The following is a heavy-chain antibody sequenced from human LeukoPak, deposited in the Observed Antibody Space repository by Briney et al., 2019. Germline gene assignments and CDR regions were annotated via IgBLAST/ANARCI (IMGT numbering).Heavy chain of an antibody. CDR2: INHSGRT. J-gene: IGHJ4*02. V-gene: IGHV4-34*01. CDR3: ASQHCTSTTCYAYFDY. CDR1: GGSFRSYY. Sequence: SETLSLTCGVYGGSFRSYYWNWIRQPPGKGLEWIGEINHSGRTNYNPSLKSRVTMSVDTSKKQFSLKLSSVTAADTAVYYCASQHCTSTTCYAYFDYWGQGTLVTVSS. D-gene: IGHD2-2*01.